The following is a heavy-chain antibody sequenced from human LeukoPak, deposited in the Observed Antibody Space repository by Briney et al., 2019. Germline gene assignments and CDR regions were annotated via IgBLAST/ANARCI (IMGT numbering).Heavy chain of an antibody. CDR3: AKIWGTYPYDY. D-gene: IGHD3-16*01. CDR2: ISYDRSDK. Sequence: GGSLRLSCAASGFPFSTYAMHWVRQAPGKGLEWVAVISYDRSDKYYADSVKGRFTISRDNSKNTLYLEMNSLRAEDTAVYYCAKIWGTYPYDYWGQGTLVTVSS. J-gene: IGHJ4*02. CDR1: GFPFSTYA. V-gene: IGHV3-30*18.